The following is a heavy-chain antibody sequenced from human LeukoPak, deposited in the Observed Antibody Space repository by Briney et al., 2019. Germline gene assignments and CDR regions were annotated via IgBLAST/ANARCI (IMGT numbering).Heavy chain of an antibody. J-gene: IGHJ4*02. CDR2: IKQDGSEK. D-gene: IGHD6-13*01. Sequence: GGSLRLSCAASGFTFSSYSMNWVRQAPGKGLEWVANIKQDGSEKYYVDSVKGRFTISRDNAKNSLYLQMNSLRAEDTAVYYCARGWYGGYWGQGTLVTVSS. V-gene: IGHV3-7*05. CDR3: ARGWYGGY. CDR1: GFTFSSYS.